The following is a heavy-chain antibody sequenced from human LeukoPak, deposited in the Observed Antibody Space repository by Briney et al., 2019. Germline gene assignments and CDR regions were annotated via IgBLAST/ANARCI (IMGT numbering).Heavy chain of an antibody. V-gene: IGHV3-30*04. CDR1: GFTFSSYA. CDR2: ISYDGSNK. Sequence: PGGSLRLSCAASGFTFSSYAMHWVRQAPGKGLEWVAVISYDGSNKYYADSVKGRFTISRDNSKNTLYLQMNSLRAEDTAVYYCARDPGGGVNFWSAVAYYFGYWGQGTLVTVSS. CDR3: ARDPGGGVNFWSAVAYYFGY. D-gene: IGHD3-3*01. J-gene: IGHJ4*02.